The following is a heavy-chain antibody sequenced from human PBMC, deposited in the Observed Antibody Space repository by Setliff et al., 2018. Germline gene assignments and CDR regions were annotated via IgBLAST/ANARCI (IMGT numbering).Heavy chain of an antibody. J-gene: IGHJ3*02. CDR3: ARGGYSYGYDHGFDI. CDR1: GYSFSDYG. Sequence: GASVKVSCKASGYSFSDYGISWVRQAPGQGLEWMGWISAYNGNTKYAQKLQGRVTMATDISTSTAYMELRSLRSDGTAVYYCARGGYSYGYDHGFDIWGQGTMVTISS. V-gene: IGHV1-18*01. D-gene: IGHD5-18*01. CDR2: ISAYNGNT.